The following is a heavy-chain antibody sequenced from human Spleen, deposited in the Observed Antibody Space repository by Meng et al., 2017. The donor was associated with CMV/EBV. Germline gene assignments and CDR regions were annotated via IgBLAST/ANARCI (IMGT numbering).Heavy chain of an antibody. D-gene: IGHD2-2*01. V-gene: IGHV1-69*10. J-gene: IGHJ6*02. CDR3: ARDILPPVIRARNYYYGMDV. Sequence: SVKVSCKASGYTFTGYNMHWVRQAPGQGLEWMGGIIPIVGMADYAQKFQGRVTIIADKSTSTAYMELISLRSEDMAVYSCARDILPPVIRARNYYYGMDVWGQGTTVTVSS. CDR2: IIPIVGMA. CDR1: GYTFTGYN.